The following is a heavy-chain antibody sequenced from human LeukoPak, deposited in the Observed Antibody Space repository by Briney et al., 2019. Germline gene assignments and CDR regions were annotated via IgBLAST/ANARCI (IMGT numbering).Heavy chain of an antibody. Sequence: ASVKVSCKASGYTFTSYGISWVRQAPGQGLEWMGWISAYNGNTNYAQKLQGRVTMTTDTSTSTAYMELRSLRSDDTAVYYCARDQDAGSKVAGMAAAGRDNWFDPWGQGTLVTVSS. CDR3: ARDQDAGSKVAGMAAAGRDNWFDP. CDR2: ISAYNGNT. V-gene: IGHV1-18*01. J-gene: IGHJ5*02. CDR1: GYTFTSYG. D-gene: IGHD6-13*01.